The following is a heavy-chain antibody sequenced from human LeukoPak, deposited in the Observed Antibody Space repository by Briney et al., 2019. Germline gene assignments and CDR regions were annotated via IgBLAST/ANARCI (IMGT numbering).Heavy chain of an antibody. V-gene: IGHV4-4*09. CDR3: ARLSAAVHLGAFDL. J-gene: IGHJ3*01. CDR1: GVSISPYY. D-gene: IGHD3-3*01. CDR2: IHTSGSN. Sequence: PSETLSLTCAVSGVSISPYYWAWIRQPPGKGLQWIGYIHTSGSNNQYPSLKSRVTISVDKSKNHFSLRLTSVTAADTAVYYCARLSAAVHLGAFDLWGQGTMVTVSS.